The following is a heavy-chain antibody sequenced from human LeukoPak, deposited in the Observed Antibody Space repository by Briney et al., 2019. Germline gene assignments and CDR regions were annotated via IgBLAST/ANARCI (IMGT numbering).Heavy chain of an antibody. V-gene: IGHV4-59*01. Sequence: SETLSLTCTVSGGSISSYYWSWIRQPPGKGLEWIGYIYYSGSTNYNPSLKSRVTISVDTSKNQFSLKLSSVTAADTVVYYCARENRYLPGLDVWGQGTTVTVSS. CDR2: IYYSGST. D-gene: IGHD2-2*02. CDR1: GGSISSYY. CDR3: ARENRYLPGLDV. J-gene: IGHJ6*02.